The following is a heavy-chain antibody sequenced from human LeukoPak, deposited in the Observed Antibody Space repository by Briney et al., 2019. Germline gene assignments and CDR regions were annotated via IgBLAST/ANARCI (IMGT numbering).Heavy chain of an antibody. V-gene: IGHV4-59*01. CDR2: VDYSGST. J-gene: IGHJ3*02. Sequence: SETLSLTCVVSGVSINNYHWTWIRQPPGKGLEWIGYVDYSGSTNNNPSLESRVTISVDTPKNQFSLKLTSVTAADTAVYYCARGRSGAAPLYDIWGPGTMVTVSS. CDR3: ARGRSGAAPLYDI. CDR1: GVSINNYH. D-gene: IGHD3-10*01.